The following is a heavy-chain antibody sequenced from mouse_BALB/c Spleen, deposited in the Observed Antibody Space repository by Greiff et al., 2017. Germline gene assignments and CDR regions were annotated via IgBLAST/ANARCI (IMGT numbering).Heavy chain of an antibody. J-gene: IGHJ3*01. Sequence: EVMLVESGGGLVQPGGSRKLSCAASGFTFSSFGMHWDRQAPEKGLEWVAYISSGSSTIYYADTVKGRFTISRDNPKNTLFLQMTSLRSEDTAMYYCAREIYYGSWFAYWGQGTLVTVSA. CDR3: AREIYYGSWFAY. V-gene: IGHV5-17*02. CDR1: GFTFSSFG. CDR2: ISSGSSTI. D-gene: IGHD1-1*01.